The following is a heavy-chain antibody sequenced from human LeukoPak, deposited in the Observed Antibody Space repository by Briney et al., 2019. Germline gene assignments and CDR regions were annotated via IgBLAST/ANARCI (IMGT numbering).Heavy chain of an antibody. CDR2: ISAYNGNT. J-gene: IGHJ6*02. Sequence: ASVKVSCKASGYTFTSYGISWVRQAPGQGLAWMGWISAYNGNTNYAQKLQGRVTMTTDTSTSTAYMELRSLRSDDTAVYYCARASPGITMVRGVIITRYYYGMDVWGQGTTVTVSS. D-gene: IGHD3-10*01. CDR1: GYTFTSYG. CDR3: ARASPGITMVRGVIITRYYYGMDV. V-gene: IGHV1-18*01.